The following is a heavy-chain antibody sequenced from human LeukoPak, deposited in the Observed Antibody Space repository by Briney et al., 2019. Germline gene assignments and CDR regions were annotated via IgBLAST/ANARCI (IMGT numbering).Heavy chain of an antibody. Sequence: QTLSLTCAISEDSVSSNNAAWNWIRQSPSRGLEWLGRTYYRSEWYNDYAVSMESRITFNPDTSKNHFSLQLNSVTPEDTAVYYCARDPLTNDAFDIWGQGTMVTVSS. CDR1: EDSVSSNNAA. J-gene: IGHJ3*02. D-gene: IGHD1-1*01. CDR3: ARDPLTNDAFDI. V-gene: IGHV6-1*01. CDR2: TYYRSEWYN.